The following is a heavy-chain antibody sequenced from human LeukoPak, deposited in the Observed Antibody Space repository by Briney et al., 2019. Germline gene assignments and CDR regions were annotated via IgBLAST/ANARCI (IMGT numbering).Heavy chain of an antibody. D-gene: IGHD2-2*01. V-gene: IGHV1-8*02. J-gene: IGHJ5*02. Sequence: ASVKVSCKASGGTFSSYAISWVRQAPGQGLEWMGWMSPNSGNTGYAQKFQGRVTMTRNTSISTAYMELSSLRSEDTAVYYCARGVRFYCSSTSCYPGWFDPWGQGTLVTVSS. CDR1: GGTFSSYA. CDR3: ARGVRFYCSSTSCYPGWFDP. CDR2: MSPNSGNT.